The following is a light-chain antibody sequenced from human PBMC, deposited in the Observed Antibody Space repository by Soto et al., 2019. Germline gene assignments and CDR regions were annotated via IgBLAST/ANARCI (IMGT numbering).Light chain of an antibody. CDR2: SAS. V-gene: IGKV3-15*01. J-gene: IGKJ2*01. CDR3: QQGHKSPLT. CDR1: QSISTE. Sequence: EIVMTQSPATLSVSPGERATLSCRASQSISTELAWYQQKPGQPPRLLIYSASTRATGVPARFTGSGSGSEFTLTISGLQSEDFAVYYCQQGHKSPLTFGQGTRLEI.